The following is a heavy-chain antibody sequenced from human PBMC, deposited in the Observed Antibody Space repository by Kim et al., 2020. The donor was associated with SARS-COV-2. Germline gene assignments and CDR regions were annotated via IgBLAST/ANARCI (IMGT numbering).Heavy chain of an antibody. CDR1: GFTFSSYW. J-gene: IGHJ4*02. CDR3: ASRRYTGTYYYFDY. D-gene: IGHD1-26*01. Sequence: GSLRLSCAASGFTFSSYWMHWVRQAPGKGLVWVSRINSDGGTTSYADSVKGRFTIPRDNAKSTLYLQMNSLRAEDTAVYYCASRRYTGTYYYFDYWGQGTLVTVSS. V-gene: IGHV3-74*01. CDR2: INSDGGTT.